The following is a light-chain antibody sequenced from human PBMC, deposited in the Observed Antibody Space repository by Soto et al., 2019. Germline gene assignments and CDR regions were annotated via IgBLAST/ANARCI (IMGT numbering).Light chain of an antibody. Sequence: DIQMTQSPSFLSAAVGDRVTSTCRASQSIGKHLNWYQQKPGKAPKFLVYGVSKLQSGVPSRFTGSGSGTDFTLTVNDLQPEDFATYYCQQSYSSPTTFGQGTRLEIK. CDR1: QSIGKH. CDR3: QQSYSSPTT. CDR2: GVS. V-gene: IGKV1-39*01. J-gene: IGKJ5*01.